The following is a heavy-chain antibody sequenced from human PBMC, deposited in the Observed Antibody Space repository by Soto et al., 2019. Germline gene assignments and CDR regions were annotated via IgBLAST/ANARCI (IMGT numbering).Heavy chain of an antibody. CDR2: ISLYSDGT. Sequence: DSVKVSCKTSGYTFSNYGITWVRQAPGQPLEWLGWISLYSDGTNYAQKFQGRVSMTTDTSTTTAYMELRSLRSDDTAVYYCARVVPGAEAWFGPWGQGTLVTVYS. CDR3: ARVVPGAEAWFGP. V-gene: IGHV1-18*01. CDR1: GYTFSNYG. D-gene: IGHD2-2*01. J-gene: IGHJ5*02.